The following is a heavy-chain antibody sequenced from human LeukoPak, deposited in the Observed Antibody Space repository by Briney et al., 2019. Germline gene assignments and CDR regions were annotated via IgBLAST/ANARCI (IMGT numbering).Heavy chain of an antibody. D-gene: IGHD3-3*01. V-gene: IGHV4-31*03. CDR1: GDSISSGGCY. J-gene: IGHJ4*02. CDR2: IYYSGST. CDR3: AREFGCDDSFFDY. Sequence: PSETLSLSCTVSGDSISSGGCYWSRIRQHPGKGLEWLWYIYYSGSTYYTPSVKSRVTISVDTSKNQFSLKLSSVTAADTAVYYCAREFGCDDSFFDYWGQGTLVTVSS.